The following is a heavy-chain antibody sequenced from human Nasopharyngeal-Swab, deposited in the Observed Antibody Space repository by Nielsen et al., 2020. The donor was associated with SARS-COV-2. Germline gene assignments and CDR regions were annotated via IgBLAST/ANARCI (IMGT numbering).Heavy chain of an antibody. CDR2: ISAYNGNT. J-gene: IGHJ6*02. CDR3: ARDLVVVVAAQGYGMDV. D-gene: IGHD2-15*01. Sequence: ASVKVSCKASGYTFTSYGISWVRQAPGQGLEWMGWISAYNGNTNYAQKLQGRVTMTTDTSTSTAYMEPRSLRSDDTAVYYCARDLVVVVAAQGYGMDVWGQGTTVTVSS. V-gene: IGHV1-18*01. CDR1: GYTFTSYG.